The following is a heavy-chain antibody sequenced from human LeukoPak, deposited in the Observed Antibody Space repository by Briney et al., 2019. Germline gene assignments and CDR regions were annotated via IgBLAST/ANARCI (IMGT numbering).Heavy chain of an antibody. CDR1: GYSISSGYY. Sequence: SETLSLTCTVSGYSISSGYYWGWIRQPPGKGLEWIGSIYHSGSTYYNPSLKSRVTISVDTSKNQFSLKLSSVTAADTAVYYCARDRGFRSPFDPWGQGTLVTVSS. J-gene: IGHJ5*02. CDR3: ARDRGFRSPFDP. CDR2: IYHSGST. D-gene: IGHD1-26*01. V-gene: IGHV4-38-2*02.